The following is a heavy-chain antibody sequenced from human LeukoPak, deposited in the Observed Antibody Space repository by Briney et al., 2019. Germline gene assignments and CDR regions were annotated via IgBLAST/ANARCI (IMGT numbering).Heavy chain of an antibody. Sequence: GGSLRLSCAASGFTFSTYAMHWVRQAPGKGLEWVAIISYDGSNEYYADSVKGRFISSRDNSKNTLYLQMSSLRADDTAVYYCARVYGGNFHDTFDIWGQGTMVTVPS. CDR3: ARVYGGNFHDTFDI. CDR2: ISYDGSNE. J-gene: IGHJ3*02. CDR1: GFTFSTYA. D-gene: IGHD4-23*01. V-gene: IGHV3-30-3*01.